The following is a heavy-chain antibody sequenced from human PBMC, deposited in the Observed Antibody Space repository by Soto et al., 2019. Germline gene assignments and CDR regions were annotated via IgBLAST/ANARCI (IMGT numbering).Heavy chain of an antibody. CDR3: ARAKSPDVLRFLEWSPRYYGMDV. D-gene: IGHD3-3*01. V-gene: IGHV3-30-3*01. Sequence: QVQLVESGGGVVQPGRSLRLSCAASGFTFSSYAMHWVRQAPGKGLEWVAVISYDGSNKYYADSVKGRFTISRDNSKNTLYLQMNSLRAEDTAVYYCARAKSPDVLRFLEWSPRYYGMDVWGQGTTVTVSS. J-gene: IGHJ6*02. CDR2: ISYDGSNK. CDR1: GFTFSSYA.